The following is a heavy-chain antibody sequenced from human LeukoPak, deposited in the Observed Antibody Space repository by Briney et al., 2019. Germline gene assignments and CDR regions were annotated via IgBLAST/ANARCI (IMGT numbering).Heavy chain of an antibody. CDR2: INPSGGST. Sequence: ASVKVSCKASGYTFTNYYLRWVRQAPGQGLEWMGIINPSGGSTSYAQKFQGRVTMTRDTSTSTVYMELSSLRSEDTAVYYCARGGRVGASDQGWFDPWGQGNLVTVSS. V-gene: IGHV1-46*01. J-gene: IGHJ5*02. CDR3: ARGGRVGASDQGWFDP. D-gene: IGHD1-26*01. CDR1: GYTFTNYY.